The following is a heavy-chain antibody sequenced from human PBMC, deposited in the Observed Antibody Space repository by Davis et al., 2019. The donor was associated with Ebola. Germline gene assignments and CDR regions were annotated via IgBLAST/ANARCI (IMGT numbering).Heavy chain of an antibody. CDR2: IYWDDDK. J-gene: IGHJ5*02. CDR3: AHLCTGGVCYPRNWFDP. Sequence: SGPTLVKPTETLTLTCTFSGFSLSTSGVGVGWIRQPPGKALEWLALIYWDDDKRYSPSLQSRPTITKDTSKNQVVLTMTNMDPVDTATYYCAHLCTGGVCYPRNWFDPWGQGTLVTVSS. CDR1: GFSLSTSGVG. V-gene: IGHV2-5*02. D-gene: IGHD2-8*02.